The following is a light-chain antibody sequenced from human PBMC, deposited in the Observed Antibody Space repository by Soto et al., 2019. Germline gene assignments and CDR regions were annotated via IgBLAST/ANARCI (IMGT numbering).Light chain of an antibody. CDR1: QSISIS. CDR3: QQSYSTPT. J-gene: IGKJ2*01. CDR2: TAY. V-gene: IGKV1-39*01. Sequence: DIQMTQSPSSLSASVGDRVTITRRASQSISISLNWYQQKPGKAPKLLVHTAYSLQSGVPSRFTGRGSATDFTLTINRLQPDDCATYYCQQSYSTPTLGQGTTREIK.